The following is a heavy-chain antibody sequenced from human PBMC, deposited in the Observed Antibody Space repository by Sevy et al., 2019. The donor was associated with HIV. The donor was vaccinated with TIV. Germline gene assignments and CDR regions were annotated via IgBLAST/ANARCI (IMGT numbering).Heavy chain of an antibody. CDR2: IYYTGST. V-gene: IGHV4-39*02. J-gene: IGHJ4*01. D-gene: IGHD6-19*01. Sequence: SETLSLTCTVSGDSISSNNFYWGWVRQPPEKGLEWIGCIYYTGSTYYNPSLKSRVTISVDTSKNQFSLKLTSVTAADTAVYYCAREAVALDYWGQGTLVTVSS. CDR3: AREAVALDY. CDR1: GDSISSNNFY.